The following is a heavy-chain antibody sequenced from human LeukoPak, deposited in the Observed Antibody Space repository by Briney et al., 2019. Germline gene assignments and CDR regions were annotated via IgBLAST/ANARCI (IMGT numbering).Heavy chain of an antibody. D-gene: IGHD2-2*01. CDR3: ARHSRGLLSKSSSTSYDY. CDR2: IYPGDSET. J-gene: IGHJ4*02. V-gene: IGHV5-51*01. CDR1: GYSFTTYW. Sequence: GESLKISCKGSGYSFTTYWIGWVRQMPGKGLEWMGIIYPGDSETRYSPSFQGQVTISANKSISTAYLQWSSLKASDTAMYYSARHSRGLLSKSSSTSYDYWGQGTLVTVSS.